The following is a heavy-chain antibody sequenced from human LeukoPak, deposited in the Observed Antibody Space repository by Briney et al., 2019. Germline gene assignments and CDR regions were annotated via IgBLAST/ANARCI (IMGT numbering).Heavy chain of an antibody. J-gene: IGHJ3*02. V-gene: IGHV3-48*04. CDR3: ARGLGYCSGGSCPRRAFDI. CDR2: ISSSGSTI. CDR1: GFTFSSYS. D-gene: IGHD2-15*01. Sequence: PGGSLRLSCAASGFTFSSYSMNWVRQAPGKGLEWVSFISSSGSTIYYADSMKGRFTISRDNAKNSVYLQMNSLRAEDTAVYYCARGLGYCSGGSCPRRAFDIWGQGTTVTVSS.